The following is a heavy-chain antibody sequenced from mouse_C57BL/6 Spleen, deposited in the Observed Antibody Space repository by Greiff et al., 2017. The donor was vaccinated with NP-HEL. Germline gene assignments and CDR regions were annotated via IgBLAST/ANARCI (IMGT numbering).Heavy chain of an antibody. CDR3: ARQGKGYYFDY. CDR2: ISGGGGNT. CDR1: GFTFSSYT. V-gene: IGHV5-9*01. Sequence: VQLVESGGGLVKPGGSLKLSCAASGFTFSSYTMSWVRQTPEKRLEWVATISGGGGNTYYPDSVKGRFTISRDNAKNTLYLQMSSLRSEDTALYYCARQGKGYYFDYWGQGTTLTVSS. J-gene: IGHJ2*01.